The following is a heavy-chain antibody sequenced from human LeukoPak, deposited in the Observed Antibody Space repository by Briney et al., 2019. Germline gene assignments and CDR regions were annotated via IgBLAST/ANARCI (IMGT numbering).Heavy chain of an antibody. CDR2: IYHSGST. V-gene: IGHV4-30-2*01. D-gene: IGHD1-26*01. CDR1: GGSISSGGYY. J-gene: IGHJ4*02. Sequence: PSETLSLTFTVSGGSISSGGYYWSWIRQPPGKGLEWIGYIYHSGSTYYNPSLKSRVTISVDRSKNQFSLKLSSVTAADTAVYYCARDGRGPSGPFDYWGQGTLVTVSS. CDR3: ARDGRGPSGPFDY.